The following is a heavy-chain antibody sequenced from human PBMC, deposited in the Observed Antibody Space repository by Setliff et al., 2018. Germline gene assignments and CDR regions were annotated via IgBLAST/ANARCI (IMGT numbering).Heavy chain of an antibody. CDR2: LNPNISAT. J-gene: IGHJ5*02. Sequence: RASVKVSCKASGYTFSSYAMNWVRQAPGQGLEWMGWLNPNISATFYAPKFQGRVTMTRDTSTSTFYMELSSLTSDDTAFYYCVRSGKFGMRFWFDQWGLGTLVTVSS. V-gene: IGHV1-8*01. D-gene: IGHD1-26*01. CDR3: VRSGKFGMRFWFDQ. CDR1: GYTFSSYA.